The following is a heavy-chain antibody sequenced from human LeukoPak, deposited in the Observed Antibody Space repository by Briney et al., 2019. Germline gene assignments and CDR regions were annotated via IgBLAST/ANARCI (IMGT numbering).Heavy chain of an antibody. CDR2: ISSSSGCT. CDR1: GFTFSSYA. CDR3: ARAMYAFDL. Sequence: GGSLRLSCAASGFTFSSYAMSWVRQAPGKGLEWVSAISSSSGCTYYADSVKGRFTISRDNSKNTLYLQMNSLRAEDTAVYYCARAMYAFDLWGQGTMVTVSS. J-gene: IGHJ3*01. D-gene: IGHD3-10*02. V-gene: IGHV3-23*01.